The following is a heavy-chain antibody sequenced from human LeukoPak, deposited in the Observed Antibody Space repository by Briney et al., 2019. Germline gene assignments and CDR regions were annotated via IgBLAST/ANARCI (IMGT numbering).Heavy chain of an antibody. V-gene: IGHV3-21*01. CDR3: ARGGSGYSG. Sequence: GGSLRLSCAASGFTFSNFAMRWVRQAPGKGLEWVSSISSSSSYIYYADSVKGRFTISRDNAKNSLYLQMNSLRAEDTAVYYCARGGSGYSGWGQGTLVTVSS. D-gene: IGHD3-22*01. CDR2: ISSSSSYI. CDR1: GFTFSNFA. J-gene: IGHJ4*02.